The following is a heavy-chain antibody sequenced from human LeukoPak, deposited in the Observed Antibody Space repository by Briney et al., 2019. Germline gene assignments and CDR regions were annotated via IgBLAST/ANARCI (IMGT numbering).Heavy chain of an antibody. V-gene: IGHV4-34*01. Sequence: PSETLSLTCAVYGGSFSGYYWSWIRQPPGKGLEWIGEINHSGSTNYNPSLKSRVTISVDTSKNQFSLKLSSVTAADTAVYYCARSHSGDYFDYWGQGTQVTVSS. CDR1: GGSFSGYY. D-gene: IGHD6-19*01. CDR3: ARSHSGDYFDY. J-gene: IGHJ4*02. CDR2: INHSGST.